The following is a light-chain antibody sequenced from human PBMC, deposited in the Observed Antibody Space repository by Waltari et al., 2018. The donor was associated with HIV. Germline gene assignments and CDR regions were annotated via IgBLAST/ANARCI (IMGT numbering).Light chain of an antibody. CDR1: SSDVGGYNY. V-gene: IGLV2-14*01. Sequence: QSALTQPASVSGSPGQSITISCTGTSSDVGGYNYVSWYQQHPGKAPKPMIYEVSNRPSGVSNRFSGSKSGNTASLTISGLQAEDEADYYCSSYTSSKTRVFGGGTKLTVL. J-gene: IGLJ2*01. CDR2: EVS. CDR3: SSYTSSKTRV.